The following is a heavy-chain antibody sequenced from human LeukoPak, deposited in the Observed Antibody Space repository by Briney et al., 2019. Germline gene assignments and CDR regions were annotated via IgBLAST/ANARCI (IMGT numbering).Heavy chain of an antibody. CDR2: TNQDGSEK. D-gene: IGHD3-10*01. CDR1: GFTVSSNY. CDR3: ARELAGHYYGSGSSFDY. Sequence: GGSLRLSCAASGFTVSSNYMSWVRQAPGKGLEWVANTNQDGSEKYYVDSVKGRFTISRDNAKKSLDLQMNSLRAEDTAVYYCARELAGHYYGSGSSFDYWGQGTLVTVSS. J-gene: IGHJ4*02. V-gene: IGHV3-7*01.